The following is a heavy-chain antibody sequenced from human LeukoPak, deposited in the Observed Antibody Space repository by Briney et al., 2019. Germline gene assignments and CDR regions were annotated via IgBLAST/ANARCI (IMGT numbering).Heavy chain of an antibody. J-gene: IGHJ4*02. CDR3: AKDHLYCSSTSCYVFDY. D-gene: IGHD2-2*01. CDR1: RFTFSSYA. V-gene: IGHV3-23*01. CDR2: ISGSGGST. Sequence: GKSLRLSCAASRFTFSSYAMSWVRQAPGKGLEWVSAISGSGGSTYYADSVKGRFTISRDNSKNTLYLQMNSLRAEDTAVYYCAKDHLYCSSTSCYVFDYWGQGTLVTVSS.